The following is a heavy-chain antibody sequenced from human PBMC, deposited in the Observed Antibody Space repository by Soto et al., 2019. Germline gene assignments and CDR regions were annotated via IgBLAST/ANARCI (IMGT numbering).Heavy chain of an antibody. D-gene: IGHD3-16*01. Sequence: GGSLRLSCAASGFTFSSYAISWVRQAPGKGLEWVSGISGSGVSTYYADSVKGRFTISRDNSKNTLYLEMNSLRAEDTAVYFCAITLAYCGQRTLVTFCS. J-gene: IGHJ1*01. CDR2: ISGSGVST. CDR3: AITLAY. CDR1: GFTFSSYA. V-gene: IGHV3-23*01.